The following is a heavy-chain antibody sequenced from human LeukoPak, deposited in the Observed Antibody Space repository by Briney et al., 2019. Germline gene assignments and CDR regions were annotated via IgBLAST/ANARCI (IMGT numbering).Heavy chain of an antibody. CDR3: ARDLETLYYYDSRGYYRHDAFDI. Sequence: SQTLSLTCTVSGGSISSGGYYWSWIRQHPGKGLEWIGYIYYSGSTYYNPSLKSRVTISVDTSKNQFSLKLSSVTAADTAVYYCARDLETLYYYDSRGYYRHDAFDIWGQGTMVTVSS. D-gene: IGHD3-22*01. CDR2: IYYSGST. V-gene: IGHV4-31*03. CDR1: GGSISSGGYY. J-gene: IGHJ3*02.